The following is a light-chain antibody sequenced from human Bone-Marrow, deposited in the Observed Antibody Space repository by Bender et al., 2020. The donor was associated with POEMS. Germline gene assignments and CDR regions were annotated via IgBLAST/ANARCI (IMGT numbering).Light chain of an antibody. CDR3: QTWDSTAVV. CDR1: DIGSQS. J-gene: IGLJ2*01. CDR2: DNS. V-gene: IGLV3-21*02. Sequence: SSELTQPPSVAVAPGQTASFTCGGDDIGSQSVNWYRQQPGQAPALVVFDNSDRPSGIPERFSGSNSGDTATLTISGTQIVDEADYYCQTWDSTAVVFGGGTRLTVL.